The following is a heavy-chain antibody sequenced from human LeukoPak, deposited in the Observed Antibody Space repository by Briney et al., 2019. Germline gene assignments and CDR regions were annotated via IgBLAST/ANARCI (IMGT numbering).Heavy chain of an antibody. CDR2: IYYSGST. CDR1: GGSISSGGYY. Sequence: SQTLSLTCTVSGGSISSGGYYGSWIRQHPGKGLEWIGYIYYSGSTYYNPSLKSRVTISVDTSKNQFSLKLSSVTAADTAVYYCARVRATAMGVVDYWGQGTLVTVSS. V-gene: IGHV4-31*03. D-gene: IGHD5-18*01. CDR3: ARVRATAMGVVDY. J-gene: IGHJ4*02.